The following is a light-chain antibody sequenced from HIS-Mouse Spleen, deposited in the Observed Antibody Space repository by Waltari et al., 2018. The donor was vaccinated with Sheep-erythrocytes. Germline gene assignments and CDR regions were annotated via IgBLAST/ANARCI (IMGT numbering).Light chain of an antibody. Sequence: QSALTQPASVSGSPGQSITISCTGTSRDVRRYNLVPWYQQHPGKAPKLMIYEGSKRPSGVSNRFSGSKSGNTASLTISGLQAEDEADYYCCSYAGSSTPWVFGGGTKLTVL. V-gene: IGLV2-23*01. CDR1: SRDVRRYNL. CDR3: CSYAGSSTPWV. CDR2: EGS. J-gene: IGLJ3*02.